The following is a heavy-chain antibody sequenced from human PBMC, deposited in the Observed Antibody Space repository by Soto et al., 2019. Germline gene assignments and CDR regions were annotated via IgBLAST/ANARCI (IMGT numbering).Heavy chain of an antibody. D-gene: IGHD1-7*01. J-gene: IGHJ4*02. CDR3: ASASRYSWNYMMY. CDR2: VSAYNGNT. V-gene: IGHV1-18*01. Sequence: QVQLVQSGAEVKKPGASVKVSCKASGYTFSNDAITWVRQAPGQGLEWMGWVSAYNGNTNYAQKYKGRVTMTKDTSTSTAYMEIRSLRYDDKAVYFCASASRYSWNYMMYWGQGTRVTVSS. CDR1: GYTFSNDA.